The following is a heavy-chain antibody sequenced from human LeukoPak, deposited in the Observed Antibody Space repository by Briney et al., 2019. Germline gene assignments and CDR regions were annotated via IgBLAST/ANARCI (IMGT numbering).Heavy chain of an antibody. Sequence: SETLSLTCTVSGDYMNNSFVSWIRQPPGKRLEWIGFIYTSGSAKYNPSLKSRVTISVDTSKNQFSLKLSSVTAADTAVYYCARQGGSGSFYNSIYYYFYYMDVWGKGTTVTVSS. CDR3: ARQGGSGSFYNSIYYYFYYMDV. CDR1: GDYMNNSF. D-gene: IGHD3-10*01. V-gene: IGHV4-4*09. J-gene: IGHJ6*03. CDR2: IYTSGSA.